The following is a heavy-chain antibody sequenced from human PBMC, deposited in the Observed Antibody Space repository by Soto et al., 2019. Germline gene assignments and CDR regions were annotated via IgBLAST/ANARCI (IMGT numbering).Heavy chain of an antibody. Sequence: LSLTCTVSGGSISSGGYYWSWIRQHPGKGLEWIGYIYYSGSTYYNPSLKSRVTISVDTSKNQFSLKLSSVTAADTAVYYCARVPVRRYSGYLLQNYYFDYWGQGTLVTVSS. D-gene: IGHD5-12*01. CDR2: IYYSGST. CDR3: ARVPVRRYSGYLLQNYYFDY. V-gene: IGHV4-31*03. J-gene: IGHJ4*02. CDR1: GGSISSGGYY.